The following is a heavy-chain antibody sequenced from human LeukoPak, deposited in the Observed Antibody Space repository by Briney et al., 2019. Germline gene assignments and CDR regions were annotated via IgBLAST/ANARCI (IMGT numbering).Heavy chain of an antibody. CDR3: ARDGSGYWFDY. CDR1: GFTFSSYE. D-gene: IGHD3-22*01. CDR2: ISGGGEST. J-gene: IGHJ4*02. V-gene: IGHV3-48*03. Sequence: GGSLRLSCAASGFTFSSYEMNWVRHAPGRGLEWVSHISGGGESTVYPDSVSGRFTISRDNSKNTLYLQMNSLRAEDTAVYYCARDGSGYWFDYWGQGTLATVSS.